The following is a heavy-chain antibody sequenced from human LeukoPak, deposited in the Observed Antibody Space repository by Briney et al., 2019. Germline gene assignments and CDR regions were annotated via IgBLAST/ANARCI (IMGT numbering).Heavy chain of an antibody. Sequence: PSETLSLTCTVSGGSISSSSYYWGWIRQPPGKGLEWIGSIYYSGSTYYNPSLKSRVTISVDTSKNQFSLELSSVTAADTAVYYCAREETDAFDIWGQGTMATVSS. CDR3: AREETDAFDI. V-gene: IGHV4-39*07. CDR1: GGSISSSSYY. CDR2: IYYSGST. J-gene: IGHJ3*02.